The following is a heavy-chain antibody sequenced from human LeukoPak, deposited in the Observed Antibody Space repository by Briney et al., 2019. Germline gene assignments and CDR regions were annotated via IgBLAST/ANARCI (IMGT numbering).Heavy chain of an antibody. J-gene: IGHJ5*02. D-gene: IGHD5-18*01. V-gene: IGHV1-8*01. CDR2: MNPNSGNT. CDR1: GYTFTSYD. CDR3: ARLRMVTNWFDP. Sequence: GASVKVSCTPSGYTFTSYDINWVRQVTGEGLEWMGWMNPNSGNTGYAQKFQGRVTMTRNTSISTAYMGLSSLRSEDTAVYYCARLRMVTNWFDPWGQGTLVTVSS.